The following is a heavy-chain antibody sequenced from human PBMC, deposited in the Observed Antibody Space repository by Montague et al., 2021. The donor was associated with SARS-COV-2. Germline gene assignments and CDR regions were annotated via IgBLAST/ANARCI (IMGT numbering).Heavy chain of an antibody. D-gene: IGHD2-2*01. CDR3: ARGRRPVVVPGAGPAGRAFDI. CDR1: GGSFSNYY. V-gene: IGHV4-34*01. Sequence: SETLSLTCAVSGGSFSNYYWCWIRQPPGKGLEWIGEVNQSGTTIYNPSAKSGVTISEDTSTYKLYLRLNSVTAAATAVYYCARGRRPVVVPGAGPAGRAFDIWGQGTMVTVSS. CDR2: VNQSGTT. J-gene: IGHJ3*02.